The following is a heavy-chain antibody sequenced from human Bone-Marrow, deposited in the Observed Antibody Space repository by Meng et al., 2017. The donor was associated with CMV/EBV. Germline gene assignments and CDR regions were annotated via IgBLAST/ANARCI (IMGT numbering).Heavy chain of an antibody. V-gene: IGHV4-39*01. CDR1: RGSLSSSSYY. D-gene: IGHD6-25*01. CDR3: ARHTGGSFDY. J-gene: IGHJ4*02. CDR2: IYYSGST. Sequence: QLQLQESGPGLVKPSETLSLTCTVSRGSLSSSSYYWGWIRQPPGKGLGWIGSIYYSGSTYYNPSLKSRVTISVDTSKSQFSLKLSYVTAADTAVYYCARHTGGSFDYWGQGTLVTVSS.